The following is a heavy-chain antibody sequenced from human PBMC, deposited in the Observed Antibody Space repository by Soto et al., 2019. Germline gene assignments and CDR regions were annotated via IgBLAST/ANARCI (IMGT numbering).Heavy chain of an antibody. J-gene: IGHJ4*02. CDR3: ISLSPEDIIRT. CDR1: GFTFSGSS. Sequence: EVQLVESGGGLVQPGGSLKLSCAASGFTFSGSSVHWVRQASSKGLEWVGRIRNKANSYATAYAPSVRGRFTIPRDDSKKTAFLQMNSLNTEDTAVYYCISLSPEDIIRTWGQGTLVTVSS. D-gene: IGHD2-8*01. CDR2: IRNKANSYAT. V-gene: IGHV3-73*02.